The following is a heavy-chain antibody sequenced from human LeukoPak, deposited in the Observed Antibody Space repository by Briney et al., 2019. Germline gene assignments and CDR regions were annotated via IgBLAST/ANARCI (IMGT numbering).Heavy chain of an antibody. CDR2: IIPIFGTP. CDR3: ARVDRYHFYLDV. J-gene: IGHJ6*03. Sequence: GASVKVSCKASGGTFRTYSFTWVRQAPGQGLEWMGGIIPIFGTPNYAQKFQGRVKVTTDDATGTAYMELSSLMSEDTAIYYCARVDRYHFYLDVWGKGTPVTVSS. CDR1: GGTFRTYS. V-gene: IGHV1-69*05.